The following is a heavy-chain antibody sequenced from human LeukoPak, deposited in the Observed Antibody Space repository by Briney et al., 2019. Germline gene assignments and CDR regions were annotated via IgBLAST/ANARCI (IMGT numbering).Heavy chain of an antibody. J-gene: IGHJ4*02. D-gene: IGHD3-3*01. CDR1: GFTLLSYA. CDR3: VKDLRGGGYYTSFDY. V-gene: IGHV3-64D*09. Sequence: PGGSLTLSCAASGFTLLSYAMSWVRQAAGKGLEHVSTINTNGDDTYYADSVKGRFTIPRDNSKRTLYLQMSSLRAEDTAVYYCVKDLRGGGYYTSFDYWGQGTLVTVSS. CDR2: INTNGDDT.